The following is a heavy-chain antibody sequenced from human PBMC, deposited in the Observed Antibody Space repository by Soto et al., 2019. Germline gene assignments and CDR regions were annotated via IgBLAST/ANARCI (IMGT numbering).Heavy chain of an antibody. CDR1: GLTVSGKKY. D-gene: IGHD1-1*01. CDR3: ATWHEREHAYDV. CDR2: LYDVDGP. Sequence: GGSLRLSCAASGLTVSGKKYVAWVRQAPGKGLEWVSALYDVDGPFYSDSVKGRFTTSSDSSKTTVYLQMNDLRPADTAVYYCATWHEREHAYDVWGQGTTVTVSS. J-gene: IGHJ3*01. V-gene: IGHV3-53*01.